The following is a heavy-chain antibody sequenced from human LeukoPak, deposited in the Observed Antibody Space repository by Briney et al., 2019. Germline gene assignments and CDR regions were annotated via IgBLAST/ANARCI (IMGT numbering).Heavy chain of an antibody. V-gene: IGHV3-7*01. D-gene: IGHD3-3*01. J-gene: IGHJ6*03. CDR2: LKQDGSEE. Sequence: GGSLRLSYAASGLSFSSYWMTWVRQAPGKGLEWVANLKQDGSEEYYVDSVKGRFTISRDNAKNSLFLQMNSLRVEDTAVYYCAKEGLDYDFWSGNYYYYMDVWGKGTTVTVSS. CDR3: AKEGLDYDFWSGNYYYYMDV. CDR1: GLSFSSYW.